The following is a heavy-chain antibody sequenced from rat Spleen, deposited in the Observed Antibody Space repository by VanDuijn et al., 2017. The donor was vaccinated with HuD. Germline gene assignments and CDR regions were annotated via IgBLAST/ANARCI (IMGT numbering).Heavy chain of an antibody. Sequence: EVQLVESGGGLVQPGRSLKLSCVASGFTFSDHYMAWVRQAPTKGLEWVATISDDGSSTYYRDSVKGRFTISRDNAKSTLYLQMDSLRSEDTATYYCARDMSRTIAAKSYWYFDFWGPGTMVTVSS. CDR2: ISDDGSST. CDR3: ARDMSRTIAAKSYWYFDF. D-gene: IGHD1-2*01. J-gene: IGHJ1*01. V-gene: IGHV5-20*01. CDR1: GFTFSDHY.